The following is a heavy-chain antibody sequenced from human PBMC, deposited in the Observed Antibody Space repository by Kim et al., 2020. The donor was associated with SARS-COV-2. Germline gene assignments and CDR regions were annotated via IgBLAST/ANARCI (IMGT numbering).Heavy chain of an antibody. V-gene: IGHV7-4-1*02. Sequence: AQGFTGRFVFSLDTSVSTAYLQISSLKAEDTAVYYCARDLGSGSSGYFDVWGRGTLVTVSS. D-gene: IGHD6-19*01. J-gene: IGHJ2*01. CDR3: ARDLGSGSSGYFDV.